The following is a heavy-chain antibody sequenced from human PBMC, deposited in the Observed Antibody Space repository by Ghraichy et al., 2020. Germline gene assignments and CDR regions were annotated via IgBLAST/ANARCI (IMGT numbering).Heavy chain of an antibody. CDR2: MSYESSNK. Sequence: GGSLRLSCAASGFTFSSYGMHWVRQAPGKGLEWVAVMSYESSNKYYADSVKGRFTISRDNSKNALYLQMNSLRAEDTAVYYCAKDQGGLGYCGSTTCLYGMDVWGQGTTVTVSS. V-gene: IGHV3-30*18. CDR3: AKDQGGLGYCGSTTCLYGMDV. CDR1: GFTFSSYG. J-gene: IGHJ6*02. D-gene: IGHD2-2*01.